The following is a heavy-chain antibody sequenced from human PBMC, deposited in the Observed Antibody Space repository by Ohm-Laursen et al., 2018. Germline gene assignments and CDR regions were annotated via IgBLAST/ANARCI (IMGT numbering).Heavy chain of an antibody. V-gene: IGHV3-23*01. CDR3: ASPPQGSSRHTGWYYYYGMDV. D-gene: IGHD6-6*01. Sequence: SLRLSCTASGFTFSSYAMSWVRQAPGKGLEWVSAISGSGGSTYYADSVKGRFTISRDNSKNTLYLQMNSLRAEDTAVYYCASPPQGSSRHTGWYYYYGMDVWGQGTTVTVSS. CDR2: ISGSGGST. CDR1: GFTFSSYA. J-gene: IGHJ6*02.